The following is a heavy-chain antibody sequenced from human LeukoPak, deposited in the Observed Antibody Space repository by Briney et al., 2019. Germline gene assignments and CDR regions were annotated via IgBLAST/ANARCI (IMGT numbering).Heavy chain of an antibody. Sequence: PGGSLRLSCAASGFTFSSYSMNWVRQAPGKGLEWVSSISSSSSYIYYADSVKGRFTISRDNAKSSLYLQMNSLRAEDTAVYYCARPLFNRYYFDYWGQGTLVTVSS. CDR2: ISSSSSYI. CDR1: GFTFSSYS. CDR3: ARPLFNRYYFDY. V-gene: IGHV3-21*04. J-gene: IGHJ4*02.